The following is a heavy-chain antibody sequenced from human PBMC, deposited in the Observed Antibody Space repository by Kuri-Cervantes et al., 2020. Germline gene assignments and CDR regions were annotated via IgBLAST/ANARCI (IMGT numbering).Heavy chain of an antibody. J-gene: IGHJ4*02. CDR2: ISWNSGNI. CDR1: GFTFDDYA. D-gene: IGHD1-1*01. Sequence: SLKISCAASGFTFDDYAMHWVRQAPGKGLEWVSGISWNSGNIGYADSVKGRFTISRDNSKNTLYLQMNSLRAEDTAVYYCARLGVPTGTTSVKENFDYWGQGTLVTVSS. V-gene: IGHV3-9*01. CDR3: ARLGVPTGTTSVKENFDY.